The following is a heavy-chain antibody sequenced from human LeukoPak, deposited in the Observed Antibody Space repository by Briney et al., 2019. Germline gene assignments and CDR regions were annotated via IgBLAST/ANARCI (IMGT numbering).Heavy chain of an antibody. D-gene: IGHD2-2*01. CDR1: GFTFSDFY. J-gene: IGHJ5*02. V-gene: IGHV4-34*01. Sequence: GSLRLSCAASGFTFSDFYMSWIRQAPGKGLVYIGHINRIGTTTYNPSLKSRVTISLDISESQFSLKLSSVTAADTAVYFCARVPVYCDSNICYDYFDPWGQGTLVTVSS. CDR2: INRIGTT. CDR3: ARVPVYCDSNICYDYFDP.